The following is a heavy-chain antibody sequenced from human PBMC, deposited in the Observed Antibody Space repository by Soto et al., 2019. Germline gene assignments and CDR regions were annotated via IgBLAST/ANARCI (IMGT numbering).Heavy chain of an antibody. CDR2: IIPIFGTA. Sequence: QVQLVQSGAEVKKPGSSVKVSCKASGGTFSSYAMSWVRQAPGQGLEWMGGIIPIFGTANYQQKFQGRVTITADESTSTAYMELSSLRSEDTAVYYCARLRWFEDYYYGMDVWGQGTTVTVSS. J-gene: IGHJ6*02. D-gene: IGHD3-10*01. CDR3: ARLRWFEDYYYGMDV. V-gene: IGHV1-69*01. CDR1: GGTFSSYA.